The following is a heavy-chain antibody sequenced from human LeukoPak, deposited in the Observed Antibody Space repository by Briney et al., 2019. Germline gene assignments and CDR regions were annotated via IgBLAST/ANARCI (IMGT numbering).Heavy chain of an antibody. V-gene: IGHV4-59*01. Sequence: SETPSLTCTVSGGSISSYYWSWIRQPPGKGLERIGYIYYSGSTNYNPSLKSRVTISVDTSKNQFSLKLSSVTAADTAVYYCARVRSGPYGDYRIDYWGQGTLVTVSS. CDR1: GGSISSYY. J-gene: IGHJ4*02. D-gene: IGHD4-17*01. CDR2: IYYSGST. CDR3: ARVRSGPYGDYRIDY.